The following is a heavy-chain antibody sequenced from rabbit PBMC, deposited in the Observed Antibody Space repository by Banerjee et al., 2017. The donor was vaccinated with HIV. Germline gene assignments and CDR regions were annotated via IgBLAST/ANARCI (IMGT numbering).Heavy chain of an antibody. CDR1: GFSFSSGYY. D-gene: IGHD2-1*01. J-gene: IGHJ4*01. CDR3: ARDQGDVGYYFNF. Sequence: QEQLAESGGGLVQPEGSLTLTCTASGFSFSSGYYMCWVRQAPGKGLEWIACIGTGSGSTYYASWAKGRFTISKTSSTTVDLKMTSLTAADTATYFCARDQGDVGYYFNFWGQGTLVTVS. V-gene: IGHV1S45*01. CDR2: IGTGSGST.